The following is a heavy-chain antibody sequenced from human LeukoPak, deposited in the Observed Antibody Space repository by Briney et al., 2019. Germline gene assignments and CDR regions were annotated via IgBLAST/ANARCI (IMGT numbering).Heavy chain of an antibody. D-gene: IGHD3-9*01. J-gene: IGHJ4*02. CDR1: GGSISSRNYY. CDR3: ARGLVTRGYDY. Sequence: SETLSLTCIVSGGSISSRNYYWGWIRQPPGKGLEWIGYIYYTGGTNYNPSLKSRVTISVDTSKNQFSLKLSSVTAADTAVYYCARGLVTRGYDYWGQGTLVTVSS. CDR2: IYYTGGT. V-gene: IGHV4-61*01.